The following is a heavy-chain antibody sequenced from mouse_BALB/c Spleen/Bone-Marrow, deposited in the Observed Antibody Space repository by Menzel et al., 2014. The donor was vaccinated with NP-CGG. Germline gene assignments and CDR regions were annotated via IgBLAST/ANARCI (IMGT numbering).Heavy chain of an antibody. V-gene: IGHV14-3*02. Sequence: VQLQQSGAELVKPGASVKLSCTASGFNIKDTYMHWVKQRPEQGLEWIGRIDPANGNTKYDPKFQGKATITADTSSNPAYLQLSSLTSEDTAVYYCARYRLGTYFDYWGQGTTHTVSS. CDR3: ARYRLGTYFDY. CDR2: IDPANGNT. D-gene: IGHD2-14*01. J-gene: IGHJ2*01. CDR1: GFNIKDTY.